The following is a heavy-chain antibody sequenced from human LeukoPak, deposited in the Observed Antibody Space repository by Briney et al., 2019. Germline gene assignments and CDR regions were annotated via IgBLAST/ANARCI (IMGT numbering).Heavy chain of an antibody. J-gene: IGHJ5*02. CDR2: IYPGDSDT. V-gene: IGHV5-51*01. D-gene: IGHD3-22*01. Sequence: GESLKISCKGSGYNFTDYWIGWVRQMPGKGLEWMGIIYPGDSDTRYSPSFQGQVTISVDKSLNTAYLQWTSLKASDSAMYYCARRLYYYESSGYFLGWFDPWGQGTPVTVSS. CDR3: ARRLYYYESSGYFLGWFDP. CDR1: GYNFTDYW.